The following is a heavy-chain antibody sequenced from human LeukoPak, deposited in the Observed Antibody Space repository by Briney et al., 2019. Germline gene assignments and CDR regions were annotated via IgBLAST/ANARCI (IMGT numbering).Heavy chain of an antibody. Sequence: SETLSLTCAVYGGSFSGYYWSWIRQSPGKGLEWIGDINHSGSTNYNPSLKSRVTISVDTSKNQFSLKLSSVTAADTAVYYFARGRATYDFWTGYLFDYWGQGTLVTVSS. V-gene: IGHV4-34*01. CDR1: GGSFSGYY. CDR2: INHSGST. CDR3: ARGRATYDFWTGYLFDY. J-gene: IGHJ4*02. D-gene: IGHD3-3*01.